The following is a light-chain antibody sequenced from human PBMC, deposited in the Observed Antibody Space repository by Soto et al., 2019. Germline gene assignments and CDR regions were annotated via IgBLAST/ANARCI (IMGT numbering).Light chain of an antibody. CDR2: RNN. CDR3: AAWDTILCGPYV. J-gene: IGLJ1*01. Sequence: QPVLTQPPSASGTPGQRVTISCSGSSSNIGSNYVYWYEQLPGTAPKLLIYRNNQRPSGVPDRFSGSKSGTSASLAIGGLGAEYEADSYCAAWDTILCGPYVLGHGTKLTVL. CDR1: SSNIGSNY. V-gene: IGLV1-47*01.